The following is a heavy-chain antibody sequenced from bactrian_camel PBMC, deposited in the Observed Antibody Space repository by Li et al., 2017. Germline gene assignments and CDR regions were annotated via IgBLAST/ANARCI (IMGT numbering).Heavy chain of an antibody. V-gene: IGHV3S53*01. D-gene: IGHD4*01. J-gene: IGHJ4*01. CDR1: GPIFYEYC. CDR3: AADPVGSAIMLNSDYDFEH. CDR2: ISKDGKT. Sequence: QVQLVESGGGSVQAGGSLRLSCVTSGPIFYEYCVGWFRQAPGKEREEVASISKDGKTRFADSVKDRFTISRDNAKNTLYLDTNNVEPEDTAMYYCAADPVGSAIMLNSDYDFEHWGRGTQVTVS.